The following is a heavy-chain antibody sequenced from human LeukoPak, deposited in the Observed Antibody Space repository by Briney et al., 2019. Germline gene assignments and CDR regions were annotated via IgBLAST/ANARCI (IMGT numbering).Heavy chain of an antibody. Sequence: SETLSLTCAVYGGSFSSYYWSWIRQPPGKGLEWIGEINHSGSTNYNPSLKSRVTISVDTSKNQFSLKLSSVTAADTAVYYCASLGLTPYYYYYMDVWGKGTTVTISS. V-gene: IGHV4-34*01. CDR3: ASLGLTPYYYYYMDV. D-gene: IGHD4/OR15-4a*01. CDR1: GGSFSSYY. CDR2: INHSGST. J-gene: IGHJ6*03.